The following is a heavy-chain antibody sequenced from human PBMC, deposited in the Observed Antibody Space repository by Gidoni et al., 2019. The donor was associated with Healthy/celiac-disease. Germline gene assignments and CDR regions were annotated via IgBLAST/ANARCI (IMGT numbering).Heavy chain of an antibody. CDR3: ANDYSGSDHAFDI. CDR2: ISSSSSYI. CDR1: GFAFSSYS. D-gene: IGHD4-17*01. J-gene: IGHJ3*02. V-gene: IGHV3-21*01. Sequence: EVKLVESGGGLVKPGESLRLSCAASGFAFSSYSMNWVRQAPGKGLEWVSAISSSSSYIYYADSVKGRFTISRDNAKNSLYLQMNSLRAEDTAVYYCANDYSGSDHAFDIWGQGTMVTVSS.